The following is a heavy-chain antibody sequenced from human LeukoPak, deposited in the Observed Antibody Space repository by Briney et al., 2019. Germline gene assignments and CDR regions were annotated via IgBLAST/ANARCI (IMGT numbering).Heavy chain of an antibody. J-gene: IGHJ4*02. CDR2: ISSSSSTI. D-gene: IGHD7-27*01. CDR3: ARVPGHWVQYYFDY. Sequence: GGSLRLSCAASGFTFSSYSMNWVRQAPGKGLEWVSYISSSSSTIYYADSVKGRFTISRDNAKNSLYLQMNSLRAEDTAVYYCARVPGHWVQYYFDYWGQGTLVTVSS. CDR1: GFTFSSYS. V-gene: IGHV3-48*04.